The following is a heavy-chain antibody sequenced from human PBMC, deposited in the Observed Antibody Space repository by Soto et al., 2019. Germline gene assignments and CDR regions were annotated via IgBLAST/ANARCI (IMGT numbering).Heavy chain of an antibody. CDR3: ASHPSDYYYYGMDV. CDR2: IIPIFGTA. Sequence: QVQLVQSGAEVKQPGSSVKVSCKASGGTFSSYAMSWVRQAPGQGLEWMGGIIPIFGTANYAQKFQGRVTITADESTSTAYMELSSLRSKDTAVYYCASHPSDYYYYGMDVWGQGTTVTVSS. J-gene: IGHJ6*02. CDR1: GGTFSSYA. V-gene: IGHV1-69*12. D-gene: IGHD2-2*01.